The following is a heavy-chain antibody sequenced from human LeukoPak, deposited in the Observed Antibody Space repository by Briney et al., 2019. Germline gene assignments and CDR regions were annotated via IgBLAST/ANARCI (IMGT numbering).Heavy chain of an antibody. Sequence: GGSLRLSCAASGFTFSSYSMNWVRQAPGKGLEWVSYISSSSSPIYYADSVKGRFTISRDNAKNSLYLQMNSLRTDDTAVYYCARVRYRLAETYIDYWGQGTLVTVSS. CDR3: ARVRYRLAETYIDY. CDR2: ISSSSSPI. CDR1: GFTFSSYS. V-gene: IGHV3-48*01. J-gene: IGHJ4*02. D-gene: IGHD3-16*01.